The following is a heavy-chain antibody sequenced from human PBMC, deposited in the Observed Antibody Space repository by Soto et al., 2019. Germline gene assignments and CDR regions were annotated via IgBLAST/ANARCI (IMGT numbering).Heavy chain of an antibody. CDR3: ARGYPTGGNSLDV. CDR1: GFTVSDNY. D-gene: IGHD2-15*01. CDR2: IYSGGST. Sequence: SLSLSCAASGFTVSDNYMNWVRQAPGKGLEWVSVIYSGGSTYYTDSVKGRFTISRDNSKNTLYLQMNSLRAEDTAVYYCARGYPTGGNSLDVWGQGTTVTVSS. J-gene: IGHJ6*02. V-gene: IGHV3-53*01.